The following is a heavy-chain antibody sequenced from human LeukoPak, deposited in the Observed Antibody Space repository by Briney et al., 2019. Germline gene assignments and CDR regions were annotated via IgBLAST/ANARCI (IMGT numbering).Heavy chain of an antibody. D-gene: IGHD3-3*01. J-gene: IGHJ4*02. V-gene: IGHV3-64*01. Sequence: GGSLKFSVEPPGFPLSSLPIPWFRRAPGRDLEYVSPISSNGGSTYYANSVKGRFTISRDNSKNTLYLQMGSLRAEDMAVYYCARAGFGVGVPADYWGQGTLVTVSS. CDR2: ISSNGGST. CDR1: GFPLSSLP. CDR3: ARAGFGVGVPADY.